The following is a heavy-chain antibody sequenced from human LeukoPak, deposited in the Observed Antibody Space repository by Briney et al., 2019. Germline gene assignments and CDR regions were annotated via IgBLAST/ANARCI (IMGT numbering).Heavy chain of an antibody. D-gene: IGHD4-17*01. J-gene: IGHJ3*02. CDR3: ARFSLYGDHASDI. CDR1: GFTFSSYS. Sequence: TGGSLRLSCAASGFTFSSYSMNWVRQAPGRGLEWVSSISSSSSYIYYADSVKGRFTISRDNAKNSLYLQMNSLRAEDTAVYYCARFSLYGDHASDIWGQGTMVPSLQ. CDR2: ISSSSSYI. V-gene: IGHV3-21*01.